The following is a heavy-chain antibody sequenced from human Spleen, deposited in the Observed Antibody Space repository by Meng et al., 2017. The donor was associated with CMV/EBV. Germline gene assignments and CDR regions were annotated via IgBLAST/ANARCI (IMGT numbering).Heavy chain of an antibody. V-gene: IGHV4-30-4*01. D-gene: IGHD3-22*01. CDR3: ARGYYDSSGYGYWYLDL. Sequence: VQLRESVPELVKPSQTLSLTCTVSGGSISSGDYYWSWIRQPPGKGLEWIGYIYYSGSTYYNPSLKSRVTISVDTSKNQFSLKLSSVTAADTAVYYCARGYYDSSGYGYWYLDLWGRGTLVTVSS. CDR2: IYYSGST. CDR1: GGSISSGDYY. J-gene: IGHJ2*01.